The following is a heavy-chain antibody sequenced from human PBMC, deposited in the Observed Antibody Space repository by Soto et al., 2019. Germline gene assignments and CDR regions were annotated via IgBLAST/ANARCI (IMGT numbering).Heavy chain of an antibody. D-gene: IGHD3-10*01. CDR2: IIPIFGTA. CDR1: GGTFSSYA. V-gene: IGHV1-69*13. J-gene: IGHJ4*02. CDR3: ASRTVRGAGFDY. Sequence: GASVKVSCKASGGTFSSYAISWVRQAPGQGLEWMGGIIPIFGTANYAQKFQGRVTITADESTSTAYMELSSLRSEDTAVYYCASRTVRGAGFDYWGQGTLVTVSS.